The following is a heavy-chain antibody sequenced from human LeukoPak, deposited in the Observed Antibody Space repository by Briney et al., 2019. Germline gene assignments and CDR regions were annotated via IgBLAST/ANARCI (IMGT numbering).Heavy chain of an antibody. CDR2: ISSGSSTI. J-gene: IGHJ4*02. V-gene: IGHV3-48*01. Sequence: GGSLRLSCAASGFTFSSYSMNWVRQAPGKGLEWVSYISSGSSTIYYADSVKGRFTISRDNAKNSLYLQMNSLRAEGTAVYYCARGRYLDWYDYWGQGTLVTVSS. CDR1: GFTFSSYS. CDR3: ARGRYLDWYDY. D-gene: IGHD3-9*01.